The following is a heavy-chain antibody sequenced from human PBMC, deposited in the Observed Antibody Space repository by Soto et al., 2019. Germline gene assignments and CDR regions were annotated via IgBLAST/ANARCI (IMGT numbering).Heavy chain of an antibody. V-gene: IGHV3-33*01. CDR2: IWYDGSDK. Sequence: GSLRLSCAASGFTFSSYDMHWVRQAPGKGLEWVALIWYDGSDKYYADSVKGRFTVSRDNSENTLYLQMNSLRADGTAVYYCAREKQDAFDVWGQGTMVTVSS. D-gene: IGHD6-13*01. CDR3: AREKQDAFDV. CDR1: GFTFSSYD. J-gene: IGHJ3*01.